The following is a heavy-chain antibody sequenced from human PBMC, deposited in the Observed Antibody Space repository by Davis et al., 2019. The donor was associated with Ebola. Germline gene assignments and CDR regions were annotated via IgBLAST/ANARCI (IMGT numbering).Heavy chain of an antibody. Sequence: SETLSLTCTVSGVSISSYYWSWIRQPPGKGLEWIGYIYYSGSTNYNPSLKSRVTISVDTSKNQFSLKLSSVTTADTAVYYCARVGNPYYYYGMDVWGQGTTVTVSS. CDR2: IYYSGST. V-gene: IGHV4-59*01. CDR3: ARVGNPYYYYGMDV. CDR1: GVSISSYY. J-gene: IGHJ6*02. D-gene: IGHD7-27*01.